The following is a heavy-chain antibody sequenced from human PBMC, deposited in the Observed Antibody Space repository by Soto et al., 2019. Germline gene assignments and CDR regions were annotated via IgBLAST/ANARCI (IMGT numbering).Heavy chain of an antibody. CDR2: IYHSGTT. Sequence: SETLSLTCAVSGDSISSGNHWAWIRQPPGKGLEWVASIYHSGTTYYNPSLTSRVTISVDTSKNQFSLKLSSVTAADSAVYYLARTDSFGYYPYCGQGKLVTVSS. V-gene: IGHV4-38-2*01. J-gene: IGHJ4*02. D-gene: IGHD3-22*01. CDR1: GDSISSGNH. CDR3: ARTDSFGYYPY.